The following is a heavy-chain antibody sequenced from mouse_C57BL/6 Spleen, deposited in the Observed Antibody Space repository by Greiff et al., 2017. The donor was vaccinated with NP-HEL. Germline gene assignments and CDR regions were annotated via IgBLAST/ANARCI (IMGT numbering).Heavy chain of an antibody. D-gene: IGHD2-10*02. J-gene: IGHJ4*01. CDR2: ISSGGDYI. Sequence: EVKVVESGEGLVKPGGSLKLSCAASGFTFSSYAMSWVRQTPEKRLEWVAYISSGGDYIYYADTVKGRFTISRDNARYTLYLQMSSLKSEDTDMYYCTRDGYGNYRAMDDWGQGTSVTVSS. V-gene: IGHV5-9-1*02. CDR1: GFTFSSYA. CDR3: TRDGYGNYRAMDD.